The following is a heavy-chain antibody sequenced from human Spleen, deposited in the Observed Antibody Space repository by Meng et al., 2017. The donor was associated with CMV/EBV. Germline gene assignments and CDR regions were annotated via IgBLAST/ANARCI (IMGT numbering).Heavy chain of an antibody. D-gene: IGHD3-3*01. CDR2: IKQDGSEK. J-gene: IGHJ4*02. CDR3: ARDRFLEWLFDY. V-gene: IGHV3-7*01. CDR1: GLTFSSYW. Sequence: GESLKISCAASGLTFSSYWMSWVRQAPGKGLEWVANIKQDGSEKYYVDSVKGRFTISRDNAKNSLYLQMNSLRAEDTAVYYCARDRFLEWLFDYWGQGTLVTVSS.